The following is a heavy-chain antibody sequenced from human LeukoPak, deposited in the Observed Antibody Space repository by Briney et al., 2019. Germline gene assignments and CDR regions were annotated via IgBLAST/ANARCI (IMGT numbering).Heavy chain of an antibody. CDR1: GFTFSSYN. CDR3: ARDGEAAGSMDY. D-gene: IGHD6-13*01. V-gene: IGHV3-48*04. Sequence: GGSLRLSCAASGFTFSSYNMDWVRQAPGKGLEWVSYISRGSDTIYYRDSVKGRFTISRDNAKNSLYLQMNSLTAEDTAVYYCARDGEAAGSMDYWGQGTLVTVSS. J-gene: IGHJ4*02. CDR2: ISRGSDTI.